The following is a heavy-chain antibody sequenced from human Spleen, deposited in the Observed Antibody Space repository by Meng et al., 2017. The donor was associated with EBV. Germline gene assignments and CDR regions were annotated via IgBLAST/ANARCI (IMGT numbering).Heavy chain of an antibody. CDR1: GESLSGYY. V-gene: IGHV4-34*01. CDR3: ARGSSSGWYYEYFQH. CDR2: INHSGST. D-gene: IGHD6-19*01. J-gene: IGHJ1*01. Sequence: VPLQQWCAGLLKPSETLSLTCAAYGESLSGYYWSWIRQPPGKGLEWIGQINHSGSTNYNPSLKSRVTISVDTSKNHFSLTLSSVTAADTAVYYCARGSSSGWYYEYFQHWGQGTLVTVSS.